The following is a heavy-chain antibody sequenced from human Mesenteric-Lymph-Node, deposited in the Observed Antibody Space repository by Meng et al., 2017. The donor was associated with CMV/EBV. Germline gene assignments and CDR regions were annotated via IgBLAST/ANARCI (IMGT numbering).Heavy chain of an antibody. V-gene: IGHV1-24*01. CDR3: SIVGATIRVLHY. J-gene: IGHJ4*02. D-gene: IGHD1-26*01. Sequence: ASVKVSCKTSGYTFTNYNIHWVRQAPGQGLEWMGGFDPEDGETIYAQKFQGRVTMTEDTSTDTAYMELSSLRSEDTAVYYCSIVGATIRVLHYWGQGTLVTVSS. CDR2: FDPEDGET. CDR1: GYTFTNYN.